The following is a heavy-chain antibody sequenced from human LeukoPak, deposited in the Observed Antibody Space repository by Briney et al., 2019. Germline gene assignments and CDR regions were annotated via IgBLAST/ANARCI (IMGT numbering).Heavy chain of an antibody. V-gene: IGHV3-48*03. CDR2: ISDSDSTI. CDR3: ARGCSSTSCFDY. CDR1: GFTFNIYE. J-gene: IGHJ4*02. Sequence: GGSLRLSCAASGFTFNIYEMNWVRQAPGKGLERASYISDSDSTIYYADSVKGRFTISTDNAKNSLYLQMNSLRAEDTAVYYCARGCSSTSCFDYWGQGTLVTVSS. D-gene: IGHD2-2*01.